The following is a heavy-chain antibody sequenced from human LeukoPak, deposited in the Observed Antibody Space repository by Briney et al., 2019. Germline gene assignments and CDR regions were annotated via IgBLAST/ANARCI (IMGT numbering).Heavy chain of an antibody. D-gene: IGHD5-18*01. CDR1: GYTFTGYY. Sequence: ASVKVSCKTSGYTFTGYYIHWVRQAPGQGLEWMGWINPNSGGTNYAQNFQGRVTMTRDTSISTAFLELSSLRSDDTAVYYCARVKVNTAMALQYYHYYMDVWGKGTTVIVSS. V-gene: IGHV1-2*02. CDR3: ARVKVNTAMALQYYHYYMDV. CDR2: INPNSGGT. J-gene: IGHJ6*03.